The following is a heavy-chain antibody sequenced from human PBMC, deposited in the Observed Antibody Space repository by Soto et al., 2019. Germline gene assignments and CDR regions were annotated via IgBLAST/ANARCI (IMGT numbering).Heavy chain of an antibody. Sequence: PSETLSLTCTVSGGSISSGGYYWSWIRQHPGKGLEWIGYIYYSGSTYYNPSLKSRVTISVDTSKNQFSLKLSSVTAADTAVYYCARGNYDFWSGPLGWFDPWGQGTLVTVSS. J-gene: IGHJ5*02. CDR2: IYYSGST. V-gene: IGHV4-31*03. CDR1: GGSISSGGYY. D-gene: IGHD3-3*01. CDR3: ARGNYDFWSGPLGWFDP.